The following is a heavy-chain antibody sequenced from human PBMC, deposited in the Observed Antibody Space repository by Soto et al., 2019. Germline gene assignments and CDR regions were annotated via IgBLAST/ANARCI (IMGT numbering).Heavy chain of an antibody. CDR3: ARDRADDVNAYDAFDI. CDR2: IYHSGST. D-gene: IGHD3-10*01. V-gene: IGHV4-61*01. CDR1: GGSVSIVIHY. J-gene: IGHJ3*02. Sequence: PSETLSLTCTVSGGSVSIVIHYWRWIRQPPGKGLEWIAYIYHSGSTNYNPSLKSRVTITVDLSTNQFSLRLDSVTAANTAVYYCARDRADDVNAYDAFDIWVQWTMVTVSS.